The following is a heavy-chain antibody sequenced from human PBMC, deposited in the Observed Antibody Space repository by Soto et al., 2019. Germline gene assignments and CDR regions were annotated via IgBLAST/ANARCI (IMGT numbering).Heavy chain of an antibody. D-gene: IGHD6-19*01. CDR2: ISYDGSNK. V-gene: IGHV3-30*18. CDR3: AKGTPLYSSGWEIDY. J-gene: IGHJ4*02. CDR1: GFTFSSYG. Sequence: PGGSLRLSCAASGFTFSSYGMHWVRQAPGKGLEWVAVISYDGSNKYYADSVKGRFAISRDNSKNTLYLQMNSLRAEDTAVHYCAKGTPLYSSGWEIDYWGQGTLVTVSS.